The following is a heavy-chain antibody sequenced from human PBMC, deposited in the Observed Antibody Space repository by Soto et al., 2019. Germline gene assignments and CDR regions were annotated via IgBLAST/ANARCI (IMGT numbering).Heavy chain of an antibody. V-gene: IGHV3-23*04. Sequence: EVQLVESGGGLVKPGGSLRLSCAASGFTFNTYAMNWVRQAPGKGLAWVSAIGTDGNTYYADSVKGRFTISRDNSRTTLYLQMNSLRAEDTALYYCARKYPGTRPFDYWGQGTLVAVSS. D-gene: IGHD2-2*01. CDR2: IGTDGNT. CDR3: ARKYPGTRPFDY. J-gene: IGHJ4*02. CDR1: GFTFNTYA.